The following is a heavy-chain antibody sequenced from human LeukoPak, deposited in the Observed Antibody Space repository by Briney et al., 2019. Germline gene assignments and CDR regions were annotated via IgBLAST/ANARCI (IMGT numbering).Heavy chain of an antibody. D-gene: IGHD3-22*01. Sequence: GGSLRLSCAASGFTFSSYAMSWVRQAPGKGLEWVSAISGSGGSTYYADSVKGRFTISRDNSKNTQYLQMNSLRAEDTAVYYWAKAPPPYYVGSGKGGYNWFDPGGKEPWSPSPQ. V-gene: IGHV3-23*01. CDR1: GFTFSSYA. CDR2: ISGSGGST. J-gene: IGHJ5*01. CDR3: AKAPPPYYVGSGKGGYNWFDP.